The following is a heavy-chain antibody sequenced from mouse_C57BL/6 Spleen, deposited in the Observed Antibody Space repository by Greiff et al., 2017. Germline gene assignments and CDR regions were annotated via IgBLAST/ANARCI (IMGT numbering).Heavy chain of an antibody. V-gene: IGHV1-15*01. CDR1: GYTFTDYE. CDR3: TSWRTMMDY. D-gene: IGHD1-1*02. CDR2: IDPETGGT. J-gene: IGHJ4*01. Sequence: QVQLQQSGAELVRPGASVTLSCKASGYTFTDYEMHWVKQTPVHGLEWIGAIDPETGGTAYNQKFKGKAILTSDKSASTAYMELRSLTSEDSTVEYCTSWRTMMDYWGQGTSVTVSS.